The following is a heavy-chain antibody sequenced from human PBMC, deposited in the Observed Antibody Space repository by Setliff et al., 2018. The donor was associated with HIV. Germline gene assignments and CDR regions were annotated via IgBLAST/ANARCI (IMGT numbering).Heavy chain of an antibody. V-gene: IGHV4-59*11. Sequence: SETLSLTCSLSGGSINDHYFSWIRQSPGKGLEWIGSINYSGRPKYNPSLNSRGTISLDTSKNELSLKLTSVTAADTALYYCARPNVITYGGLFFDYYYYGMDVWAHGTTVTVSS. J-gene: IGHJ6*02. D-gene: IGHD3-16*01. CDR1: GGSINDHY. CDR3: ARPNVITYGGLFFDYYYYGMDV. CDR2: INYSGRP.